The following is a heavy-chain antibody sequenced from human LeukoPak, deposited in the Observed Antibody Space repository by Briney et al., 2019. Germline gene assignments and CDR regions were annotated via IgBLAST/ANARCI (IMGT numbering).Heavy chain of an antibody. CDR1: GGSISTSNYY. J-gene: IGHJ4*02. D-gene: IGHD5-18*01. Sequence: SETLSLTCTVSGGSISTSNYYWGWIRQPPGKGLEWIGEINHSGSTNYNPSLKSRVTISVDTSKNQFSLKLSSVTAADTAVYYCARVLPDTAMGLLDYWGQGTLVTVSS. V-gene: IGHV4-39*07. CDR2: INHSGST. CDR3: ARVLPDTAMGLLDY.